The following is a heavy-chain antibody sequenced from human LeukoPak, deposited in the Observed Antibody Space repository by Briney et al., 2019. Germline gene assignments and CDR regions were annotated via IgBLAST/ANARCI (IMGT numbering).Heavy chain of an antibody. CDR2: ISGRGSNT. V-gene: IGHV3-23*01. Sequence: GSLRLSCVASGFTFDNYGVSWVRQAPGKGLEWVSAISGRGSNTYYTDSVKGRFTISRDNSKNTLYLQMNNLRAEDTAVYYCAKTYYYDSSGYSDYWGQGTLVTVSS. CDR1: GFTFDNYG. CDR3: AKTYYYDSSGYSDY. J-gene: IGHJ4*02. D-gene: IGHD3-22*01.